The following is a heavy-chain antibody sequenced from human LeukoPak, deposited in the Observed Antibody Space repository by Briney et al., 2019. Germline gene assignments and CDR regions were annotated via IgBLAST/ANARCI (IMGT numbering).Heavy chain of an antibody. CDR3: AGHRGTYYFYMDV. CDR1: GGSIISTTYY. J-gene: IGHJ6*03. V-gene: IGHV4-39*01. D-gene: IGHD3-10*01. Sequence: SETLSLTCTVSGGSIISTTYYWGWIRQPPGKGLEWIGSIYYSGSTYYNPSLKSRVTISVDTSKNQFSLKMRSETAADTAIYYCAGHRGTYYFYMDVWGKGTTVTVSS. CDR2: IYYSGST.